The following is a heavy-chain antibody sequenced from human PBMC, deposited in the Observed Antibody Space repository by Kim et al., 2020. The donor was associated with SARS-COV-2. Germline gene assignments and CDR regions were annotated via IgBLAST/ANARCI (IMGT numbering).Heavy chain of an antibody. CDR3: ARVYSSVPRSYGMDV. CDR2: IDYSGST. D-gene: IGHD6-19*01. J-gene: IGHJ6*02. Sequence: SETLSLTCTVSGGSISSSSYYWGWIRQPPGKGLEWIGSIDYSGSTYYNPSLKSRVTISVDTSKNQFSLKLSSVTAADTAVYYCARVYSSVPRSYGMDVWGQGTTVTVSS. CDR1: GGSISSSSYY. V-gene: IGHV4-39*01.